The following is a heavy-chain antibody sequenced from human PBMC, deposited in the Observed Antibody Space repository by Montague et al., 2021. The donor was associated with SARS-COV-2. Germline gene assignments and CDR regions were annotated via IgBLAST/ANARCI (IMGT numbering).Heavy chain of an antibody. CDR3: ARLTQLGYCSSASCSPALYFDY. J-gene: IGHJ4*02. V-gene: IGHV4-59*01. Sequence: SETLSLTCTVSGGSMSDCYCTWIRHRPGQGPELIWYFSLSWGSNYSPSLRLQVTLSLVTSRSQFSLQLSSVSVADAAFYFCARLTQLGYCSSASCSPALYFDYWGQGFLVSVSS. CDR1: GGSMSDCY. CDR2: FSLSWGS. D-gene: IGHD2-15*01.